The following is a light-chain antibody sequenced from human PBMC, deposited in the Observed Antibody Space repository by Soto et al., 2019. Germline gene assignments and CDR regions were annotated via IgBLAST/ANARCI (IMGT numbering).Light chain of an antibody. Sequence: DIVMTQSPLSLPVTPGEPASISCRSSQSLLHSNGYTFLDWYLQKPGQSPQLLIYLGSNRASGVPDRFSGSGSGTDFTLKISRVEAEDVGIYYCMQALRPPQTFGQGTKVEIK. CDR1: QSLLHSNGYTF. CDR3: MQALRPPQT. J-gene: IGKJ1*01. CDR2: LGS. V-gene: IGKV2-28*01.